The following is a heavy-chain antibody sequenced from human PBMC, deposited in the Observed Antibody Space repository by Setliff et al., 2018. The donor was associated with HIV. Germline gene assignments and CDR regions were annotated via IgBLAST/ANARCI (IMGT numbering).Heavy chain of an antibody. Sequence: ASVKVSCKASGYTFTSSGITWVRQAPGQGLEWMGWIGTYNGDTNYAQKFQGRVTMTTDTSTSTAYMELRSLISDDTAVYYCAREGLWFGDRGYYMDVCGTGTAVTVSS. D-gene: IGHD3-10*01. CDR1: GYTFTSSG. J-gene: IGHJ6*03. CDR2: IGTYNGDT. CDR3: AREGLWFGDRGYYMDV. V-gene: IGHV1-18*01.